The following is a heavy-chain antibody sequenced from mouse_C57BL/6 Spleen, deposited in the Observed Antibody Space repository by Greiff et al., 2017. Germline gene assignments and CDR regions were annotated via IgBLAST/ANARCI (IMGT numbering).Heavy chain of an antibody. CDR3: TRVQPSYAMDY. CDR2: IDPEDGDT. V-gene: IGHV14-1*01. D-gene: IGHD2-14*01. CDR1: GFNIKDYY. Sequence: VQLQQSGAELVRPGASVKLSCTASGFNIKDYYMHWVKQRPEQGLEWIGRIDPEDGDTEYAPKFQGKATMTADTSSNTAYLQLSSLTSEDTAAYYCTRVQPSYAMDYWGQGTSVTVSS. J-gene: IGHJ4*01.